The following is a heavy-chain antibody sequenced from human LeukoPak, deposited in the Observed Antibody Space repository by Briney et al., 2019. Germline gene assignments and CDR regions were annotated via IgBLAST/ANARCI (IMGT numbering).Heavy chain of an antibody. CDR2: IYHSGST. Sequence: SETLSLTCTVSSYSISSGYYWGWIRQPPGKGLEWIGSIYHSGSTYYNPSLKSRVTISVDTSKNQFSLKLSSVTAADTAVYYCARLVRYTYYFDYWGQGTLVTVSS. J-gene: IGHJ4*02. D-gene: IGHD3-9*01. CDR1: SYSISSGYY. CDR3: ARLVRYTYYFDY. V-gene: IGHV4-38-2*02.